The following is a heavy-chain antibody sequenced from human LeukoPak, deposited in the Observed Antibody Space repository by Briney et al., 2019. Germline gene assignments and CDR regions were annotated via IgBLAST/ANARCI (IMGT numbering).Heavy chain of an antibody. D-gene: IGHD6-13*01. CDR3: AKDGAMAAAGYYFDY. CDR1: AFPFRNYA. CDR2: IASDGNDK. J-gene: IGHJ4*02. Sequence: GGSLRLPCAASAFPFRNYAMHWLRQAPGKGLEWVAVIASDGNDKHLADSVKGRFTISRDNSRNTLFLQMNSLRPEDTAVYYCAKDGAMAAAGYYFDYWGQGTPVTVSS. V-gene: IGHV3-30*18.